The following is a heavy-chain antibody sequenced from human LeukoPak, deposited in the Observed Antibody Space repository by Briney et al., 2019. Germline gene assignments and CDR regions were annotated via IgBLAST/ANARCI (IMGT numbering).Heavy chain of an antibody. CDR2: ISGSGGST. V-gene: IGHV3-23*01. CDR1: GFTFSSYG. D-gene: IGHD6-13*01. CDR3: AKHSSSLNAFDI. Sequence: PGGSVRLSCAASGFTFSSYGMSWVRQAPGKGLEWVSAISGSGGSTYYADSVKGRFTISRDNSKNTLYLQMNSLRAEDTAVYYCAKHSSSLNAFDIWGQGTMVTVSS. J-gene: IGHJ3*02.